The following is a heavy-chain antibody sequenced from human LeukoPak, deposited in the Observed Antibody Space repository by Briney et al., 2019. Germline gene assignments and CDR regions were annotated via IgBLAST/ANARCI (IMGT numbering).Heavy chain of an antibody. D-gene: IGHD5-12*01. J-gene: IGHJ4*02. CDR2: ISWNSGSL. CDR1: GFTFDKYA. Sequence: GMSLRLSCRTSGFTFDKYALRWVRQAPGRGLDWVSGISWNSGSLAYADSVRGRFAISRDNAESSVDLELNSLRPEDSAVYYCVKDRSGYSGGRFEYWGQGTLVTVSA. V-gene: IGHV3-9*01. CDR3: VKDRSGYSGGRFEY.